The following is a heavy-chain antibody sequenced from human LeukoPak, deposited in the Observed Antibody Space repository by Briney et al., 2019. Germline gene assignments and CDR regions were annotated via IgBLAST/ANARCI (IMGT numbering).Heavy chain of an antibody. CDR3: AREDSSGSTFDY. D-gene: IGHD3-22*01. V-gene: IGHV3-13*01. CDR2: IGTAGDT. Sequence: GGSLRLSCAASGFTFSSYDMHWVRQATGKGLEWVSAIGTAGDTYYPGSVKGRFTISRENAKNSLYLQMNSLRAEDTAVYYCAREDSSGSTFDYWGQGTLVTVSS. CDR1: GFTFSSYD. J-gene: IGHJ4*02.